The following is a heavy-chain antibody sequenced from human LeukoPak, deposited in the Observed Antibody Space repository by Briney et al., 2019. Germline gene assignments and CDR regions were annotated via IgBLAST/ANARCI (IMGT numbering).Heavy chain of an antibody. Sequence: PGGSLRLSCAASGFAFNTYWMSWVRQAPGKGLEWVANIKLDGSEKYYVDSVKGRFTISRDNTKNSLYLQMNSLGAEDTAVYYCARDHSDCSGGICSFSYHYYYMDVWGKGTTVTISS. CDR3: ARDHSDCSGGICSFSYHYYYMDV. V-gene: IGHV3-7*01. CDR1: GFAFNTYW. D-gene: IGHD2-15*01. J-gene: IGHJ6*03. CDR2: IKLDGSEK.